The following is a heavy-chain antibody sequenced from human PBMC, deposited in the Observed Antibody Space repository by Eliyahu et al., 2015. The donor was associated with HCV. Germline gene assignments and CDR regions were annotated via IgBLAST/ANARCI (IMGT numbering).Heavy chain of an antibody. D-gene: IGHD3-22*01. CDR3: ASNYDSSGYYNGG. CDR2: INWNGGST. V-gene: IGHV3-20*04. J-gene: IGHJ4*02. CDR1: GFTFXSYG. Sequence: EVQLVESGGGVVRPGGXLXLSCAAXGFTFXSYGVMGWVRPAPGKGLGWVSGINWNGGSTGYADSXXGRFTISRDNAKNSLYLQMNSLRAEDTALYYCASNYDSSGYYNGGWGQGTLVTVSS.